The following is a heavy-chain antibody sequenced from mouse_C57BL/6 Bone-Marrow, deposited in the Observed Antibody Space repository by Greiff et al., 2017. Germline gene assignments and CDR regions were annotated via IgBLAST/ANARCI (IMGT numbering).Heavy chain of an antibody. CDR2: IWRGGST. CDR3: AKKEDYDWFAY. CDR1: GFSLTSYG. J-gene: IGHJ3*01. Sequence: QVQLQQSGPGLVQPSQSLSITCTVSGFSLTSYGVHWVRQSPGQGLEWLGVIWRGGSTDTNASFMSRLSITTDNSKSQVFFKMQSLQADDTAIYYCAKKEDYDWFAYWGQGTLVTVSA. V-gene: IGHV2-5*01. D-gene: IGHD2-4*01.